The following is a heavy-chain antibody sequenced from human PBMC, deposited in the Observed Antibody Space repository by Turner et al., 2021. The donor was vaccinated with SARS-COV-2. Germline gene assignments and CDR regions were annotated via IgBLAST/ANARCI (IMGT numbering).Heavy chain of an antibody. CDR1: GFTFSSYR. J-gene: IGHJ6*02. D-gene: IGHD2-2*01. Sequence: QLVESGGGVVRPGGSLRLSCASSGFTFSSYRMTWVRQAQGKGLEWVASISSSSSDIYYADSVKGRFTISRDNAKNSLYLQMNSLRAEDTAVYYCARDHRPVVVPAAKRAGSYYYGMDVWGQGTTVTVSS. V-gene: IGHV3-21*01. CDR3: ARDHRPVVVPAAKRAGSYYYGMDV. CDR2: ISSSSSDI.